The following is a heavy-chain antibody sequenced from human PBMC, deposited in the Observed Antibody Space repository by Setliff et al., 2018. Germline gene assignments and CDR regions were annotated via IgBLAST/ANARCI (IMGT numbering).Heavy chain of an antibody. V-gene: IGHV4-39*07. CDR3: ARGSFPYDNSGFDY. Sequence: TLSLTCTVSGGSISNNNYYWGWIRQPPGKGLEWIGSINYRGSTYYNPSLKSRVTISVDTSKKQFSLKLGSVTAADTAVYYCARGSFPYDNSGFDYWGQGTLVTVSS. CDR1: GGSISNNNYY. J-gene: IGHJ4*02. D-gene: IGHD3-22*01. CDR2: INYRGST.